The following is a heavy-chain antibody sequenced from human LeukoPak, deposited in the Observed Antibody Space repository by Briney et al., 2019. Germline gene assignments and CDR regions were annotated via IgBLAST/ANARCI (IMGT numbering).Heavy chain of an antibody. CDR3: ARHGSGDMVSWWLRRPFDY. CDR2: IYYSGST. CDR1: GGSISSSSYY. Sequence: SSETLSLTCTVSGGSISSSSYYWGWIRQPPGKGLEWIGSIYYSGSTYYNPSLKSRVTISVDTSKNQFSLKLSSVTAADTAVYYCARHGSGDMVSWWLRRPFDYWGQGTLVTVSS. J-gene: IGHJ4*02. V-gene: IGHV4-39*01. D-gene: IGHD5-12*01.